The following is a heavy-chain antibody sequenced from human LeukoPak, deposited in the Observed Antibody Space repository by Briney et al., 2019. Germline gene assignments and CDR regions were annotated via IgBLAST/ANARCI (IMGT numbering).Heavy chain of an antibody. CDR1: GGSFSGYY. CDR2: INHSGST. D-gene: IGHD5-24*01. V-gene: IGHV4-34*01. CDR3: ASTGGHISEMATETAPPPRVGYFDY. Sequence: SETLSLICAVYGGSFSGYYWSWIRQPPGKGLEWIGEINHSGSTNYNPSLKSRVTISVDTSKNQFSLKLSSVTAADTAVYYCASTGGHISEMATETAPPPRVGYFDYWGQGTLVTVSS. J-gene: IGHJ4*02.